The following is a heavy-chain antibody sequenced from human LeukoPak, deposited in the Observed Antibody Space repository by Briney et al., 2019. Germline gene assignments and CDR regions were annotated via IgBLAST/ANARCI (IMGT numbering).Heavy chain of an antibody. J-gene: IGHJ4*02. V-gene: IGHV3-21*01. CDR3: ARDIGYGDPSFDY. CDR2: ISSSSSYI. CDR1: GFTFSSYS. D-gene: IGHD4-17*01. Sequence: PGGSLRLSCAASGFTFSSYSMNWVRQAPGKGLEWVSSISSSSSYIYYADSVKGRFTISRDNAKNSLYLQVNSLRAEDTAVYYCARDIGYGDPSFDYWGQGTLVTVSS.